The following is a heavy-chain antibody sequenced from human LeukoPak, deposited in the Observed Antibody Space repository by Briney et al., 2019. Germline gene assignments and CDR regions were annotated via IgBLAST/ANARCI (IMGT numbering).Heavy chain of an antibody. CDR2: ISAYNGNT. CDR3: ARDTYYDFWSGYYTGVYYYYYMDV. Sequence: ASVKVSCKASGYTFTSYGISWVRQAPGQGPEWMGWISAYNGNTNYAQKLQGRVTMTTDTSTSTAYMELRSLRSDDTAVYYCARDTYYDFWSGYYTGVYYYYYMDVWDKGTTVTVSS. CDR1: GYTFTSYG. D-gene: IGHD3-3*01. V-gene: IGHV1-18*01. J-gene: IGHJ6*03.